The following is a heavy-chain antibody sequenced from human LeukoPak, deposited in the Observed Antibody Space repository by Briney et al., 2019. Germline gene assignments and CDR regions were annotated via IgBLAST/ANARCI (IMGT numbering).Heavy chain of an antibody. CDR1: GGSFSGYY. D-gene: IGHD1-1*01. CDR3: AGGPTIVKYYFGF. CDR2: INHSGST. Sequence: SETLSLTCAVYGGSFSGYYWSWIRQPPGKGLEWIGEINHSGSTNYNPSLKSRVTISVDTSKNQFSLKLSSVTAADTAVYYCAGGPTIVKYYFGFWGQGTLVTVSS. V-gene: IGHV4-34*01. J-gene: IGHJ4*02.